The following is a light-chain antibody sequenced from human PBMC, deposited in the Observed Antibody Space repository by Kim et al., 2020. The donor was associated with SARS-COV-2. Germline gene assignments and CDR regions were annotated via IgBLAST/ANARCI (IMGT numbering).Light chain of an antibody. J-gene: IGLJ2*01. CDR3: NSRDNNGLHLSS. Sequence: SSELTQDPAVSVALGQTVMITCQGGSLSTYYASWYQQKPGQAPLLIMYGHNRRPPGVPDRFSGSFSRDKAFLTITATQAEDEADYYCNSRDNNGLHLSSFGGGTQLTVL. CDR2: GHN. V-gene: IGLV3-19*01. CDR1: SLSTYY.